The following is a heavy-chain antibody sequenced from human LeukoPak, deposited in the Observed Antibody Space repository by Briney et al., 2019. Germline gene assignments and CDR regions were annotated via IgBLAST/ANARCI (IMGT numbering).Heavy chain of an antibody. Sequence: SETLSLTCTVSGGSISSYYWSWIRQPPGKGLEWIGYIYYSGSTNYNPSLKSRVTISVDTSKNQFSLKLSSVTAADTAVYYCASLNEWERLFDYWGQGTLVTVSS. CDR3: ASLNEWERLFDY. CDR2: IYYSGST. D-gene: IGHD1-26*01. V-gene: IGHV4-59*12. CDR1: GGSISSYY. J-gene: IGHJ4*02.